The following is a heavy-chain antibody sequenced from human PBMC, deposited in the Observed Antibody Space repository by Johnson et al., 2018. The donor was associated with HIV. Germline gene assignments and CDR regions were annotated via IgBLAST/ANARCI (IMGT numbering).Heavy chain of an antibody. CDR3: AKDGSGDVRGAFDI. V-gene: IGHV3-9*01. CDR2: ISWTSGST. CDR1: GFTFDDYA. D-gene: IGHD3-10*02. Sequence: VQLVESAGGLVQPYTSVRLSCAASGFTFDDYAMHWVRPAPGKGLEWVSGISWTSGSTYYADSVKGRFTISRDNSKNSLYLQMNSLRTEDTALYYCAKDGSGDVRGAFDIWGQGTMVTVSS. J-gene: IGHJ3*02.